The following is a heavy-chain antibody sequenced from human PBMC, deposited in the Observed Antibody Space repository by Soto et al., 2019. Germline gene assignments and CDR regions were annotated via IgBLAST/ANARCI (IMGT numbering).Heavy chain of an antibody. D-gene: IGHD3-16*01. CDR2: ITPGGGTT. V-gene: IGHV3-23*01. CDR3: AKDRGGEFTSSRYFDY. Sequence: EMQLLVSGGGLAQPGGSLRLSCAASGFGLSSSAMSWVRRAPGKGLEWVSGITPGGGTTNYADSVKGRFTISRDSSNNTLYLETNSLRVEDTAIYYCAKDRGGEFTSSRYFDYWGQGTLVTVSS. CDR1: GFGLSSSA. J-gene: IGHJ4*02.